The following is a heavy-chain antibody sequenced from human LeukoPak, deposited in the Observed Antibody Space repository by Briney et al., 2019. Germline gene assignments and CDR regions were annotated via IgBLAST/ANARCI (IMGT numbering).Heavy chain of an antibody. D-gene: IGHD4-17*01. Sequence: ASVKVSCKASGYTFTSYDINWGRQATGQGLEWMGWMNPNSGNTGYAQKFQGRVTITRNTSISTAYMELSSLRSEDTAVCYCARPKRYGASRNSFDYWGQGTLVTVSS. V-gene: IGHV1-8*03. CDR2: MNPNSGNT. J-gene: IGHJ4*02. CDR1: GYTFTSYD. CDR3: ARPKRYGASRNSFDY.